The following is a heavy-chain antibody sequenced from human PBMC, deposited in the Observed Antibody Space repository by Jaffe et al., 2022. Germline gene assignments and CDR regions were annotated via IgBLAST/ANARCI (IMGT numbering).Heavy chain of an antibody. CDR3: ARDSSRSYYGAQAFDI. J-gene: IGHJ3*02. CDR2: INPSGGST. V-gene: IGHV1-46*01. CDR1: GYTFTSYY. Sequence: QVQLVQSGAEVKKPGASVKVSCKASGYTFTSYYMHWVRQAPGQGLEWMGIINPSGGSTSYAQKFQGRVTMTRDTSTSTVYMELSSLRSEDTAVYYCARDSSRSYYGAQAFDIWGQGTMVTVSS. D-gene: IGHD4-17*01.